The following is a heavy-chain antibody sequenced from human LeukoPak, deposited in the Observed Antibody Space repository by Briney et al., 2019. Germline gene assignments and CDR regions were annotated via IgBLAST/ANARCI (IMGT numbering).Heavy chain of an antibody. J-gene: IGHJ4*02. D-gene: IGHD3-16*01. CDR1: VYTFTSYD. CDR3: ARGRYYDYIWGSYRERGIFDY. CDR2: MNADIVNT. Sequence: ASVKVSCKASVYTFTSYDPNSVRPAPGQGLWWVGWMNADIVNTGCAQKFQGRVNMTRNTSISTAYMELSSLRYEDTAVYYCARGRYYDYIWGSYRERGIFDYWGQGTLVTVSS. V-gene: IGHV1-8*01.